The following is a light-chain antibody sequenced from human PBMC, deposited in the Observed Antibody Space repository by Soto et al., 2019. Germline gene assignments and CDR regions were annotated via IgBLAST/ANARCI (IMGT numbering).Light chain of an antibody. Sequence: DIQMTQSPSTLSGSVGDRVAISCRASQRINIYLNWYRLKPGKAPELLIYSASNLQSGVPSRFSGSGSGTDFTLTISSLQPEDFATYYCQQSFSTPTFGQGTRLEIK. CDR1: QRINIY. V-gene: IGKV1-39*01. CDR2: SAS. J-gene: IGKJ5*01. CDR3: QQSFSTPT.